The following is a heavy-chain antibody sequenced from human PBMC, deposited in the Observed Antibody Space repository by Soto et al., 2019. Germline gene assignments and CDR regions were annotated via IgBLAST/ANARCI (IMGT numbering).Heavy chain of an antibody. CDR1: VYDFTTYG. V-gene: IGHV1-18*01. D-gene: IGHD1-1*01. J-gene: IGHJ4*02. CDR2: ISAHNGNK. Sequence: QVNLVQSGAEVKKSGASVKVSCKGSVYDFTTYGITWVRQAPGQGLEWMAWISAHNGNKDSAQTLQGRVTVTRETSTSTAYTELRSLRSDDTAVYYCARGRYGDYWGQGSLVTVSS. CDR3: ARGRYGDY.